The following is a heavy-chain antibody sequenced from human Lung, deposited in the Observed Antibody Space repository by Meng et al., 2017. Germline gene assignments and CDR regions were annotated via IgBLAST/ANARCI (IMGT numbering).Heavy chain of an antibody. CDR1: GYTFTSYA. J-gene: IGHJ4*02. V-gene: IGHV1-3*01. Sequence: QVQLVQSGAEGKKPGASVKGSGKASGYTFTSYAMHWVRQAPGQRLEWMGWINAGNGNTKYSQKFQGRVTITRDTSASTAYMELNSLRSEDTAVYYCARGEGYCTNGVCSPGYWGQGTLVTVSS. D-gene: IGHD2-8*01. CDR2: INAGNGNT. CDR3: ARGEGYCTNGVCSPGY.